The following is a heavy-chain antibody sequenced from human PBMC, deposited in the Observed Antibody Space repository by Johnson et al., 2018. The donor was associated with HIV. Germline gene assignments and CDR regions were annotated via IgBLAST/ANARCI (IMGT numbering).Heavy chain of an antibody. D-gene: IGHD4-11*01. V-gene: IGHV3-66*01. CDR2: IYSGGST. CDR3: ARIDYSNYEEAFDI. Sequence: VQLVESGGGLVQPGGSLRLSCAASGFTVSSNYMIWVRQAPGKGLEWVSVIYSGGSTYYADSVKGRFTISRDNSKNTLYLQMNSLRAEDTAVYYCARIDYSNYEEAFDIWGQGTMVTVSS. J-gene: IGHJ3*02. CDR1: GFTVSSNY.